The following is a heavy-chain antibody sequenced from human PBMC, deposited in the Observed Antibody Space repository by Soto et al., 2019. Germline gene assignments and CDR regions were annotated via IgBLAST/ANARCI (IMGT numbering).Heavy chain of an antibody. D-gene: IGHD2-2*02. CDR2: ISSSGSTI. V-gene: IGHV3-48*03. CDR1: GFTFSSYE. J-gene: IGHJ6*02. Sequence: GGSLRLSCAASGFTFSSYEMNWVRQAPGKGLEWVSYISSSGSTIYYADSVKGRFTISRDNAKNSLYLQMNSLRAEDTAVYYCARGCSSTSCYMHYYYGMDVWGQGTTVTVCS. CDR3: ARGCSSTSCYMHYYYGMDV.